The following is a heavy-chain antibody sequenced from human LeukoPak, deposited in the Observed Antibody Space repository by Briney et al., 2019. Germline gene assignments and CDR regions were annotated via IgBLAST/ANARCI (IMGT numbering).Heavy chain of an antibody. Sequence: ASVKVSCKASGYTFNSYDINWVRQATGQGLEWMGWVNPNSGNTGYAQKFQGRVTMTRSTSLSTAYMELNSLRAEDTAVYYCARDHWNYVIDNWFDPWGQGTLVTVSS. J-gene: IGHJ5*02. CDR2: VNPNSGNT. CDR3: ARDHWNYVIDNWFDP. D-gene: IGHD1-7*01. CDR1: GYTFNSYD. V-gene: IGHV1-8*01.